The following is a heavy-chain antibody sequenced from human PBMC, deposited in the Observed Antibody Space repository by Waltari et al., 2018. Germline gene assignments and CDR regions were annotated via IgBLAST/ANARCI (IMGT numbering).Heavy chain of an antibody. CDR2: IYYSGST. J-gene: IGHJ3*02. V-gene: IGHV4-59*01. CDR3: ARDLWWYSGSYFAFDI. Sequence: QVQLQESGPGLVKPSETLSLTCTVSGGSISSYYWSWIRQPPGKGLELIGYIYYSGSTNYNPSLKSRVTISVDTSKNQFSLKLSSVTAADTAVYYCARDLWWYSGSYFAFDIWGQGTMVTVSS. CDR1: GGSISSYY. D-gene: IGHD1-26*01.